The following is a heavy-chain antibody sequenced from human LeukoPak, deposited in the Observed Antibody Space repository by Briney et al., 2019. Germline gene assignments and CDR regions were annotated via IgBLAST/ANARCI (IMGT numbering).Heavy chain of an antibody. CDR2: IYYSGST. CDR1: GGSISSSSYY. V-gene: IGHV4-39*07. Sequence: PSETLSLTCTVSGGSISSSSYYWGWIRQPPGKGLEWIGSIYYSGSTYYNPSLKSRVTISVDTSKNQFSLQLNSVTPEDTAVYYCAREGLLGAFDIWGQGTMVTVSS. J-gene: IGHJ3*02. CDR3: AREGLLGAFDI.